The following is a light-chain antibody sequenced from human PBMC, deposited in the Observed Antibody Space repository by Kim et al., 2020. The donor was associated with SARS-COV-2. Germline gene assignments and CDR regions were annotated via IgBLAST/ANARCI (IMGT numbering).Light chain of an antibody. CDR1: QSVSSTH. V-gene: IGKV3-20*01. J-gene: IGKJ4*01. Sequence: EIVLTQSPGTLSLSPGERATLSCRASQSVSSTHLAWYQQKPGQAPRLLIYETSSKLTAIPDRFSGSGSGTDFTLTIARLEPEDFAVYYCQHYGSSPRATFGGGTKVDIK. CDR3: QHYGSSPRAT. CDR2: ETS.